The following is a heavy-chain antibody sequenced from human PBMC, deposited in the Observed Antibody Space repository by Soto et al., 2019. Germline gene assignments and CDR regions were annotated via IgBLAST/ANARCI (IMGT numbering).Heavy chain of an antibody. V-gene: IGHV4-31*03. CDR3: AREVVVNGAVDY. D-gene: IGHD3-22*01. CDR1: GGSISSGGYY. Sequence: QVQLQESGPGLVKPSQTLSLTCTVSGGSISSGGYYWSWIRQHPGKGLEWIGYIYYSGSTYYNPSLRSRVTISVDTHKNQFALKLSSVTAADTAVYYCAREVVVNGAVDYWGQGTLVTVSS. CDR2: IYYSGST. J-gene: IGHJ4*02.